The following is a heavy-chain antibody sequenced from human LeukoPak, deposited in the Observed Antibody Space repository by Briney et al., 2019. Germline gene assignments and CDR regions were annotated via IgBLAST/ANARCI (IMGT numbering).Heavy chain of an antibody. CDR1: GFTFSSSS. D-gene: IGHD6-19*01. Sequence: GSLRLSCAGSGFTFSSSSMNWVRQAPGKGLEWVSSISTSNSYIYYADSVKGRFTISRDNARNSLFLQMNSLRAEDTAVYYCARQQWLDGAYYFDYWGQGTLVTVSS. J-gene: IGHJ4*02. CDR2: ISTSNSYI. V-gene: IGHV3-21*01. CDR3: ARQQWLDGAYYFDY.